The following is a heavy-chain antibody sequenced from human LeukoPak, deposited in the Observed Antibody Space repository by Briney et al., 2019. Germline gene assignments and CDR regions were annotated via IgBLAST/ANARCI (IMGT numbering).Heavy chain of an antibody. CDR2: IIPILGIA. J-gene: IGHJ4*02. CDR1: GGTFSSYA. D-gene: IGHD6-13*01. Sequence: SVNVSFKASGGTFSSYAISWVRQATGQGLEWMGRIIPILGIANYAQKFHGRVTITADKSTSTAYMELSSLRSEDTAVYYCARDISSSSWFLPFDYWGQGTLVTVSS. V-gene: IGHV1-69*04. CDR3: ARDISSSSWFLPFDY.